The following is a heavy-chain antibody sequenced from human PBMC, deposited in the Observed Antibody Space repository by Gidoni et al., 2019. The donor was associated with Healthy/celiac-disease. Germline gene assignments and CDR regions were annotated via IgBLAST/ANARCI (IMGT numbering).Heavy chain of an antibody. Sequence: EVQLVESGGGLVKPGGSLRLSCAASGFPFSSYSMNWVRQAPGKGLEWVSSISSSSSYIYYADSVKGRFTISRDNAKNSLYLQMNSLRAEDTAVYYCARDLTIFPAAYFDYWGQGTLVTVSS. CDR2: ISSSSSYI. CDR1: GFPFSSYS. D-gene: IGHD3-9*01. CDR3: ARDLTIFPAAYFDY. V-gene: IGHV3-21*01. J-gene: IGHJ4*02.